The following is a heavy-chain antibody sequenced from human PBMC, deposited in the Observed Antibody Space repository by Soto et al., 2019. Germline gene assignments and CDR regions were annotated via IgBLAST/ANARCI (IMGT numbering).Heavy chain of an antibody. CDR2: ISAYNGNT. J-gene: IGHJ6*02. V-gene: IGHV1-18*01. CDR3: ARESGPLQLLLRIAAAGTYYYYGMDV. Sequence: ASVKVSCKASGYTFTSYGISWVRQAPGQGLEWMGWISAYNGNTNYAQKLQGRVTMTTDTSTSTAYMELRSLRSDDTAVYYCARESGPLQLLLRIAAAGTYYYYGMDVWGQGTTVTVSS. D-gene: IGHD6-13*01. CDR1: GYTFTSYG.